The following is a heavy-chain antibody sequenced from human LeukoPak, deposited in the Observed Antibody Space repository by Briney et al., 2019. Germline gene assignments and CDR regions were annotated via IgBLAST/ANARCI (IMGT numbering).Heavy chain of an antibody. CDR3: ATGSRYGDY. J-gene: IGHJ4*02. Sequence: SETLSLTCTVSGSCISSYYWSWIRQPPGKGLEWLGYMSYSGITNYNPSLKSRVSISIDTSKNQFSLKLSSVTAADTTVYYCATGSRYGDYWGQGTLVTVSS. D-gene: IGHD3-10*01. CDR2: MSYSGIT. V-gene: IGHV4-59*01. CDR1: GSCISSYY.